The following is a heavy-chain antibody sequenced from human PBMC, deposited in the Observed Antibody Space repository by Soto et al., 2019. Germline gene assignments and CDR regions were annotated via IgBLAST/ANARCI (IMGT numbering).Heavy chain of an antibody. CDR2: IIPIFGTA. D-gene: IGHD5-12*01. V-gene: IGHV1-69*06. CDR1: GGTFSSYA. CDR3: AKHRRDGYNYDFQH. J-gene: IGHJ1*01. Sequence: SVKVSCKASGGTFSSYAISWVRQAPGQGLEWMGGIIPIFGTANYAQKFQGRVTITADKSASTAYMELSSLRSEDTAVYYCAKHRRDGYNYDFQHWGQGTLVTVSP.